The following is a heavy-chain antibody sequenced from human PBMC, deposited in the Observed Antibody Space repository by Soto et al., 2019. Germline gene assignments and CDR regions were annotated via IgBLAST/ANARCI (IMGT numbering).Heavy chain of an antibody. V-gene: IGHV3-30*18. CDR1: GFTFSTYG. J-gene: IGHJ6*02. CDR2: ISYDGSNK. Sequence: GGSLRLSCAAAGFTFSTYGMHWVRQAPGKGLEWVALISYDGSNKYYAGSVTGRFTISRDTSKNTLYLQMNSLRAADTAVYYCAKDFPAVVPGAIRSYSSHNAMDVCGQGTTVTASS. CDR3: AKDFPAVVPGAIRSYSSHNAMDV. D-gene: IGHD2-2*02.